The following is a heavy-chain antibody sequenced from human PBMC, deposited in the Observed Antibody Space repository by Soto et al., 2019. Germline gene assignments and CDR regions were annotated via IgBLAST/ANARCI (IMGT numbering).Heavy chain of an antibody. V-gene: IGHV5-10-1*01. D-gene: IGHD3-3*01. J-gene: IGHJ6*02. Sequence: GESLKISCKGSGYSFTSYWISWVRQMPGKGLEWMGRIDPSDSYTNYSPSFQGHVTISADKSIGTAYLQWSSLKASDTAMYYCATASGDFWSGYRMDVWGQGTTVTVSS. CDR3: ATASGDFWSGYRMDV. CDR2: IDPSDSYT. CDR1: GYSFTSYW.